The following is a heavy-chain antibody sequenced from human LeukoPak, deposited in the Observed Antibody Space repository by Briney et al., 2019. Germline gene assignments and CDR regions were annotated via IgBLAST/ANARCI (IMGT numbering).Heavy chain of an antibody. Sequence: SQTLSLTCTVSGDFIGSGSYYYSWIRQHPGKGLEWIGYIYHTGITSYNPSLKSRVIMSVDKSMNQLSLKVSSLNAADTAVYYCAASSGVTLGRFWGQGTLVTVSS. J-gene: IGHJ4*02. D-gene: IGHD4/OR15-4a*01. CDR3: AASSGVTLGRF. CDR1: GDFIGSGSYY. CDR2: IYHTGIT. V-gene: IGHV4-31*03.